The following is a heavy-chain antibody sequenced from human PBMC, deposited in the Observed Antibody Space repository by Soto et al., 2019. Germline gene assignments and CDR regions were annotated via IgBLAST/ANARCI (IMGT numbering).Heavy chain of an antibody. Sequence: EVQLLESGGGLVQPGGSLRLSCAASGFTFSSYAISWVRQAPGKGLEWVSAISRSGGSTYYADSVKGRFSISRDNSKNTLYLQMNSLRAEDTAVYYCAKLLAPFVATDYWYFDLWGRGTLVTVSS. J-gene: IGHJ2*01. CDR1: GFTFSSYA. V-gene: IGHV3-23*01. CDR2: ISRSGGST. D-gene: IGHD5-12*01. CDR3: AKLLAPFVATDYWYFDL.